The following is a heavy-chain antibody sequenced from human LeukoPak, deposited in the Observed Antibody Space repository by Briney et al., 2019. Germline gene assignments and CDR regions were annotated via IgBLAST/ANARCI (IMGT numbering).Heavy chain of an antibody. CDR3: ATLNLGILWFGELSGDY. CDR1: GFTFNNYN. D-gene: IGHD3-10*01. V-gene: IGHV3-21*04. J-gene: IGHJ4*02. CDR2: ISDSSSYI. Sequence: GGSLRLSCAASGFTFNNYNMNWVRQAPGKGLEWVSSISDSSSYIYYADSVKGRFTISRDNSKNTLYLQMNSLRAEDTAVYYCATLNLGILWFGELSGDYWGQGTLVTVSS.